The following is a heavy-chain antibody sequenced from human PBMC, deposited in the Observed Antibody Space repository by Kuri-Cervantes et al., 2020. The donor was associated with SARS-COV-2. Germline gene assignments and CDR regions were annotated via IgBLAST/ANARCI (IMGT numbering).Heavy chain of an antibody. V-gene: IGHV3-23*01. CDR3: ARARLEWLPDAFDI. CDR2: ISGSSGST. J-gene: IGHJ3*02. CDR1: GLTFSSYA. Sequence: GGSLRLSCAASGLTFSSYAMSWVRQAPGKGLEWVSAISGSSGSTYYADSVKGRFTISRDNSKNSLYLQMNSLRAEDTAVYYCARARLEWLPDAFDIWGQGTMVTVSS. D-gene: IGHD3-3*01.